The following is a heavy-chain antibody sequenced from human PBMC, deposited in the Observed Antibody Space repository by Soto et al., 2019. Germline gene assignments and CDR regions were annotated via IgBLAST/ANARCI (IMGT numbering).Heavy chain of an antibody. J-gene: IGHJ4*02. CDR1: GIIFTGYG. D-gene: IGHD3-16*01. CDR2: IRFDGTNT. Sequence: QVQLVESGGGVVQPGGSLRLSCAASGIIFTGYGMHWVRQAPGQGLEWVAVIRFDGTNTYYADSVKGRFTISRDNSKNMLDLEMNSLGAGETAGYYLAGGGVGGKVFFCFFYYWGQGALVTVSS. CDR3: AGGGVGGKVFFCFFYY. V-gene: IGHV3-30*02.